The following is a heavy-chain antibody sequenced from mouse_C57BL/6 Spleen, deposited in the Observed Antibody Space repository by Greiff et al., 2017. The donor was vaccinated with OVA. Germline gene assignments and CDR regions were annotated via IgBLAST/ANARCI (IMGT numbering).Heavy chain of an antibody. CDR3: TYLGDYFDY. CDR2: IDPENGDT. CDR1: GFNIKDDY. V-gene: IGHV14-4*01. Sequence: VQLKQSGAELVRPGASVKLSCTASGFNIKDDYMHWVKQRPEQGLEWIGWIDPENGDTEYASKFQGKATITADTSSNTAYLQLSSLTSEDTAVYYCTYLGDYFDYWGQGTTLTVSS. D-gene: IGHD4-1*01. J-gene: IGHJ2*01.